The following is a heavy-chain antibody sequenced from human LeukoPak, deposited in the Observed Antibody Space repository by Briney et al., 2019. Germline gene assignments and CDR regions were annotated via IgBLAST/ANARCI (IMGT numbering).Heavy chain of an antibody. CDR1: GFTSSSYG. V-gene: IGHV3-23*01. J-gene: IGHJ4*02. Sequence: GSLRLSCAASGFTSSSYGMHWVRQAPGKGLEWVSAISGSGGSTYYADSVKGRFTISRDNSKNTLYLQMNSLRAEDTAVYYCAKMIAAAVTPPDYWGQGTLVTVSS. D-gene: IGHD6-13*01. CDR3: AKMIAAAVTPPDY. CDR2: ISGSGGST.